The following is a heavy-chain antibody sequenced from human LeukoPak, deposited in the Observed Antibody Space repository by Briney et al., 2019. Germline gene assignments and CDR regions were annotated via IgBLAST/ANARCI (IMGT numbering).Heavy chain of an antibody. V-gene: IGHV4-4*02. CDR2: ISLSGVT. Sequence: SETLSLTCGVSGGSISSTNWWSWVPQAPGQGLELIGEISLSGVTNYNPSLKSRVTMSLDRSKNHLSLTLTSVTAADTAVYYCSRESGAFSPFGYWGQGTLVTVSS. CDR1: GGSISSTNW. J-gene: IGHJ4*02. CDR3: SRESGAFSPFGY. D-gene: IGHD1-26*01.